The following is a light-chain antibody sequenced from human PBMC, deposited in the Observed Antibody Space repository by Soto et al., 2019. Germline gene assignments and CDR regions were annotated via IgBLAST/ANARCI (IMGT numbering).Light chain of an antibody. CDR3: KQAKSFPLT. J-gene: IGKJ4*01. Sequence: DIQMTQSPPSVSASVGDRDTINCRASQVMSSWLAWYQQRPGKAHKLLIYAAYNLQSGVQSSFSGSGSGTDFTLTISSLQPEDFATYYCKQAKSFPLTFGGGTKVDNK. CDR2: AAY. V-gene: IGKV1D-12*01. CDR1: QVMSSW.